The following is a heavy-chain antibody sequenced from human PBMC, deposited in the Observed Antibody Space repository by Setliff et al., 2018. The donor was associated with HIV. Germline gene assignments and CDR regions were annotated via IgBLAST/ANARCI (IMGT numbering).Heavy chain of an antibody. Sequence: ASETLSLTCTVSGGSFSSGDYSWTWIRQPPGKGLEWIGFIFYSGSTHQNPSLKSRVTISVDSSKNHFSLILSSVTAADTAVYFCARILGSHYYYGMDVWGPGTTVTVSS. J-gene: IGHJ6*02. CDR2: IFYSGST. CDR3: ARILGSHYYYGMDV. D-gene: IGHD6-19*01. CDR1: GGSFSSGDYS. V-gene: IGHV4-30-4*08.